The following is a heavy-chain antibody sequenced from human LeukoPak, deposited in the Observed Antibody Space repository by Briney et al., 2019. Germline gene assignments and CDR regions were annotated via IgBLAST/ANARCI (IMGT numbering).Heavy chain of an antibody. Sequence: SETLSLTCAVYGGSFSGCYWSWIRQPPGKGLEWIGEINHSGSTNYNPSLKSRVTISVDTSKNQFSLKLSSVTAADTAVYYCARLRFLERLGNQQPAFDIWGQGTMVTVSS. V-gene: IGHV4-34*01. J-gene: IGHJ3*02. D-gene: IGHD3-3*01. CDR1: GGSFSGCY. CDR3: ARLRFLERLGNQQPAFDI. CDR2: INHSGST.